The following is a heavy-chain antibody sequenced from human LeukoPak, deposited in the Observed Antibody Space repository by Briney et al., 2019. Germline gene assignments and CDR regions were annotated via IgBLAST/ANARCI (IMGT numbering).Heavy chain of an antibody. Sequence: SSETLSLTCTVSGGSISSYYWSWIRQPPGKGLEWIGYIYYSGSTNYNPSLKSRVTISVDTSKNQFSLNLTSVTAADTAVYYCARGASGWSRSNFDYWGQGTLVTVSS. CDR1: GGSISSYY. V-gene: IGHV4-59*01. D-gene: IGHD6-19*01. CDR2: IYYSGST. J-gene: IGHJ4*02. CDR3: ARGASGWSRSNFDY.